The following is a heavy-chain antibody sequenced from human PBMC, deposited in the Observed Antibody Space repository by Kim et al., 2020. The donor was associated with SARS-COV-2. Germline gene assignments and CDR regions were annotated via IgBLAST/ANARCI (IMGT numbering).Heavy chain of an antibody. J-gene: IGHJ4*02. D-gene: IGHD3-22*01. CDR1: GFTFSDYY. Sequence: GGSLRLSCAASGFTFSDYYMSWIRQAPGKGLEWVSYISSSGSTIYYADSVKGRFTISRDNAKNSLYLQMNSLRAEDTAVYYCASSRATYYYDSSGYYGYWGQGTLVTVSS. CDR3: ASSRATYYYDSSGYYGY. CDR2: ISSSGSTI. V-gene: IGHV3-11*01.